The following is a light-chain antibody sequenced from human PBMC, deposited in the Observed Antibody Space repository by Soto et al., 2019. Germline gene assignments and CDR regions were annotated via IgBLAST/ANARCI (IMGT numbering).Light chain of an antibody. Sequence: EIVLTQSPGTLSLSPWEIATLSCGASQSVSNNYLAWYQQKPGQAPRLLIYGASNRATGIPDRFSGSGSGTDFTLTISRLEPEDFAVYYCQQYGSSGTFGQGTKVDIK. J-gene: IGKJ1*01. CDR1: QSVSNNY. CDR3: QQYGSSGT. V-gene: IGKV3-20*01. CDR2: GAS.